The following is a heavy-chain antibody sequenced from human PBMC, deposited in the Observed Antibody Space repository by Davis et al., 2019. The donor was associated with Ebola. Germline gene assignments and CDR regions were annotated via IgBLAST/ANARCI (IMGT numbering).Heavy chain of an antibody. Sequence: GESLKISCAASGFTFSSYAMGWVRQGPGKGLEWVSYISSSSNYIYYADSVKGRFTVSRDNAKNSLYLQMNSLRAEDTAVYYCVRDPALVVTGGGWFFGLWGRGTLVTVSS. J-gene: IGHJ2*01. CDR2: ISSSSNYI. CDR1: GFTFSSYA. CDR3: VRDPALVVTGGGWFFGL. V-gene: IGHV3-21*05. D-gene: IGHD2-21*02.